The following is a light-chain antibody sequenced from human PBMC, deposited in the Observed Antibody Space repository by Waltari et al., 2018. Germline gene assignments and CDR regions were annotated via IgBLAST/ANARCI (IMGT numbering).Light chain of an antibody. Sequence: SYELTQPPSVSVSPGQTASHPCPGHKLAAKYASWYQQKPGQSPVLVIYQDNRRPSGIPERFSGSTSGNTATLTISGTQAMDEADYYCQAWDRNTYVVFGGGTKLTVL. CDR1: KLAAKY. CDR3: QAWDRNTYVV. J-gene: IGLJ2*01. V-gene: IGLV3-1*01. CDR2: QDN.